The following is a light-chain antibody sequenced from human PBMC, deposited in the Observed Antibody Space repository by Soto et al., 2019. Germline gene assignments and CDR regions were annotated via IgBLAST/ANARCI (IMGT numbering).Light chain of an antibody. Sequence: DIQMTQSPSAMSASVGDRVTINCRASQDIKYYLAWFQQKPGKVPKRLIYSASSLQSVVPSRFSGSGSGTKFTITISGLQHEDSSSEYWLQHKSYPRTFGGGTKVEIK. CDR1: QDIKYY. V-gene: IGKV1-17*03. CDR3: LQHKSYPRT. CDR2: SAS. J-gene: IGKJ4*02.